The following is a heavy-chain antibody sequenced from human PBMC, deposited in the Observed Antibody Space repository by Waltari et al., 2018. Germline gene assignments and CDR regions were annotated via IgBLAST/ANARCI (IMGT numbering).Heavy chain of an antibody. CDR2: IYWHDDK. CDR3: AHVPSYYASSCYYFDY. J-gene: IGHJ4*02. CDR1: GFSLSTSGVG. D-gene: IGHD3-22*01. V-gene: IGHV2-5*01. Sequence: QITLKESGPTLVKPTQTLTLTCTFSGFSLSTSGVGVGWIRQPPGKALEWLALIYWHDDKRYSPSLKRRLTITQSPSKNQVFLTLPNMDPVDTATYYCAHVPSYYASSCYYFDYWGQATPVTVSS.